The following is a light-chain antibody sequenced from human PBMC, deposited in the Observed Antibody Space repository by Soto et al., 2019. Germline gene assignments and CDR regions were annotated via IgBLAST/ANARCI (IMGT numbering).Light chain of an antibody. CDR1: QGVSSH. CDR2: EVS. CDR3: QQYSTYTPRT. J-gene: IGKJ1*01. Sequence: IQMTQSPSSLSASVGDRVTITCRASQGVSSHLAWHQQRPGKAPKLLIYEVSTLQSGVPSRFSGSGSGTEITLTISSLQPDDFATYYCQQYSTYTPRTFGQGTKVDIK. V-gene: IGKV1-5*01.